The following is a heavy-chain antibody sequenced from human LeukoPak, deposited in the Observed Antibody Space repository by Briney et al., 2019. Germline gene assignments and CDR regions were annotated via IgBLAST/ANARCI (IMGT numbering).Heavy chain of an antibody. V-gene: IGHV4-34*01. CDR3: ARRYDSSGYYYVFIGFDY. CDR1: GGSFSGYY. Sequence: KPSETLSLTCAVYGGSFSGYYWSWLRQPPGKGLEWIGEINHSGSTNYNPSLKSRLNISVDTSKNQFSLKLSSVTAADTAVYYCARRYDSSGYYYVFIGFDYWGQGTLVTVSS. J-gene: IGHJ4*02. CDR2: INHSGST. D-gene: IGHD3-22*01.